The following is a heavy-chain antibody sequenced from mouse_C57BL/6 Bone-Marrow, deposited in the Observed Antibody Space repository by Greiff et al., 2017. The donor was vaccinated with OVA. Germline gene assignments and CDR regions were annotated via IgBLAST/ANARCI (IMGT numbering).Heavy chain of an antibody. V-gene: IGHV1-50*01. CDR2: IDPSDSYT. Sequence: QVQLQQPGAELVKPGASVKLSCKASGYTFTSYWMQWVKQRPGQGLEWIGEIDPSDSYTNSNQKFKGKATLTVDTSSSPAYMQLSSLTCEDSAVYYCEREGYYGSADWGQGTLVTVSA. D-gene: IGHD1-1*01. CDR1: GYTFTSYW. J-gene: IGHJ3*01. CDR3: EREGYYGSAD.